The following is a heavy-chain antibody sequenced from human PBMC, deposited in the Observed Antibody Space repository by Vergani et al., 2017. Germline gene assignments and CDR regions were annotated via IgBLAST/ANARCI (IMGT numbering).Heavy chain of an antibody. D-gene: IGHD5-18*01. Sequence: QVQLQQWGAGLLKPSETLSLTCAVYGGSFSGYYWSWIRQPPGKGLEWIGEINQSGSTNYNPSLKSRVTISVDTCKSQFSLKLSSVTAADTAVYYCARGRRIQLWPPSLLWFDPWGQGTLVTVSS. CDR2: INQSGST. J-gene: IGHJ5*02. CDR3: ARGRRIQLWPPSLLWFDP. V-gene: IGHV4-34*01. CDR1: GGSFSGYY.